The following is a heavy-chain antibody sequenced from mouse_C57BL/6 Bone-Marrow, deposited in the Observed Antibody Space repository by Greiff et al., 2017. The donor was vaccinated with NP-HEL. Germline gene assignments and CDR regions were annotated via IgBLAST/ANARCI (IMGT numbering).Heavy chain of an antibody. Sequence: EVKLMESGGGLVKPGGSLKLSCAASGFTFSSYAMSWVRQTPEKRLEWVATISDGGSYTYYPDNVKGRFTISRDNAKNNLYLQMSHLKSEDTAMYYCARELAYWGQGTLVTVSA. V-gene: IGHV5-4*01. CDR2: ISDGGSYT. CDR1: GFTFSSYA. J-gene: IGHJ3*01. CDR3: ARELAY.